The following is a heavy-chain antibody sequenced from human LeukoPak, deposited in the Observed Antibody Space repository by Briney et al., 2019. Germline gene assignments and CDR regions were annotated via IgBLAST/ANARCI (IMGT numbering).Heavy chain of an antibody. CDR3: ATAYIVVVPAAMEPPLGY. J-gene: IGHJ4*02. CDR1: GGTFSSYA. Sequence: SVKVSCKASGGTFSSYAISWVRQAPGQGLEWMGRIIPILGIANYAQKFQGRVTMTEDTSTDTAYMELSSLRSEDTAVYYCATAYIVVVPAAMEPPLGYWGQGTLVTVSS. CDR2: IIPILGIA. D-gene: IGHD2-2*01. V-gene: IGHV1-69*04.